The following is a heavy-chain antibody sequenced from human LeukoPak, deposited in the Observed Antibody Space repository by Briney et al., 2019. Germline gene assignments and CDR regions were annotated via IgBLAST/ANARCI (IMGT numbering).Heavy chain of an antibody. V-gene: IGHV3-7*01. D-gene: IGHD3-22*01. Sequence: GGSLRLSCAASGFTFSSYAMHWVRQAPGRGLEWVANINQGGNEKYYVDSVKGRFTISRDNAKNSQYLQMNSLRVEDTAVYYCARGRFYYDTSGSYSYNYHMHVWGKGTTVTVSS. CDR3: ARGRFYYDTSGSYSYNYHMHV. CDR2: INQGGNEK. CDR1: GFTFSSYA. J-gene: IGHJ6*03.